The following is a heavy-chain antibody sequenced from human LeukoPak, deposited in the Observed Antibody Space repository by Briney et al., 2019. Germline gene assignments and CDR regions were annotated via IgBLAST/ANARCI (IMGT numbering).Heavy chain of an antibody. CDR2: MSSSGAAT. Sequence: GGSLRLSCAASGFTFSSYAISWVRQAPRKGLESVSAMSSSGAATYYADSVKGRVTISRDNSQNTLYLTTNSLSAEDTAVYSCAKDSVVDYSDRSGYLYYFDYWGQGTLVTVSS. D-gene: IGHD3-22*01. V-gene: IGHV3-23*01. CDR3: AKDSVVDYSDRSGYLYYFDY. CDR1: GFTFSSYA. J-gene: IGHJ4*02.